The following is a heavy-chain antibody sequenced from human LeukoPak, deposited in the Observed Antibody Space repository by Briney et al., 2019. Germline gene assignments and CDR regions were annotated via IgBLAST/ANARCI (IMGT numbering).Heavy chain of an antibody. CDR2: INIGGTNT. CDR1: GFTFNDYY. V-gene: IGHV3-11*01. Sequence: GSLRLSCAASGFTFNDYYMSWIRQAPGKGLEWLSYINIGGTNTHYADSVKGRFTISRDNAKKSLYLEMNNLRAEDTAVYYCATDGAGFDTWGQGVLVTVST. CDR3: ATDGAGFDT. J-gene: IGHJ5*02.